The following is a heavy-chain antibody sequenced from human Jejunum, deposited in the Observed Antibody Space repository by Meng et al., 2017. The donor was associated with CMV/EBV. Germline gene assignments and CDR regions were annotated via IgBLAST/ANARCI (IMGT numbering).Heavy chain of an antibody. D-gene: IGHD6-13*01. V-gene: IGHV1-2*02. CDR3: ARDMTSTWYGGSDH. CDR1: AYTFTRHY. Sequence: SAYTFTRHYMPWVRQAPGQGLEWMGWINANTGDTNSAQKFQGRVTMTRDTSITTAYMELSSLTSDDAAVYYCARDMTSTWYGGSDHWGQGTLVTVSS. CDR2: INANTGDT. J-gene: IGHJ4*02.